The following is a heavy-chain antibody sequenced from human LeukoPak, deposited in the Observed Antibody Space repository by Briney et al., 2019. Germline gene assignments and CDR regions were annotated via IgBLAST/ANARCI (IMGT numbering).Heavy chain of an antibody. V-gene: IGHV4-31*01. CDR1: GVSISSGGYC. D-gene: IGHD2-2*02. CDR3: ARYCSSTSCYTNPFDY. CDR2: IYYTRIT. J-gene: IGHJ4*02. Sequence: SETLSLTCTVSGVSISSGGYCWGWVRQHPGKGLEWIGYIYYTRITYYPPSLTSPVTISVDTSKTQSSLKLSSLTAADTAVYYCARYCSSTSCYTNPFDYWGQGTLVTVSS.